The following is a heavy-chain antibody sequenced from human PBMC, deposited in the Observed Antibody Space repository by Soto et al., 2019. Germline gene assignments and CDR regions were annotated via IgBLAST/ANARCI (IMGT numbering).Heavy chain of an antibody. CDR1: GFLFNNSA. D-gene: IGHD2-21*01. V-gene: IGHV3-23*01. CDR3: ARAKAVVIAALDI. Sequence: PVGSLRLSCKASGFLFNNSAMTWVRQAPGQGLQWVASVSDTGGSRGGTYYADSVKGRFTISRDNSKNALYLQLDSLAGADAAVYYCARAKAVVIAALDIWGQGTMVTVS. J-gene: IGHJ3*02. CDR2: VSDTGGSRGGT.